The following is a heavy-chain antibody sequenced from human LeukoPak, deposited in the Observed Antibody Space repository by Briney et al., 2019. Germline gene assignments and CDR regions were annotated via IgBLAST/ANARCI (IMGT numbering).Heavy chain of an antibody. J-gene: IGHJ4*02. CDR2: MYLSGRT. V-gene: IGHV4-38-2*02. CDR3: ARHPGQWLGYFDY. D-gene: IGHD3-22*01. Sequence: PSETLSLTCTVSGYSVSSANFWGWIRQPPGKGLEWIGSMYLSGRTYYNPSLKSRVTISVDTSKNQFSLKLYSVTAADTAVYYCARHPGQWLGYFDYWGQGTLVTVSS. CDR1: GYSVSSANF.